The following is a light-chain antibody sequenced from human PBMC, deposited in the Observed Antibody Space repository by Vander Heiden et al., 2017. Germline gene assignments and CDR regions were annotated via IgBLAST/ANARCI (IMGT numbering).Light chain of an antibody. CDR1: QSVSSN. CDR2: GAS. Sequence: IVMPQSPAPLSASPGARATLSCRASQSVSSNLAWYQQKPGQAPRLLIYGASTRATGIPARCSGSGSGTEFTLTISSLQSEDFAVYYCQQYNNWPPRTFGQGTKVEIK. J-gene: IGKJ1*01. CDR3: QQYNNWPPRT. V-gene: IGKV3-15*01.